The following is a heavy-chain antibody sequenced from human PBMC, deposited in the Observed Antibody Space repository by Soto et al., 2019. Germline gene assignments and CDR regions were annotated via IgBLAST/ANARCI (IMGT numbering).Heavy chain of an antibody. V-gene: IGHV1-3*01. CDR2: INAGNGNT. CDR1: GYTLTSNY. D-gene: IGHD3-9*01. Sequence: GASVEVCCKASGYTLTSNYMHWARQSQGQRLEWMGWINAGNGNTKYSQKFQGRVTITRDTSASTAYMELSSLRSEDTAVYYCARDPARYFDWLLFYGMDVWGQGTTVTVSS. CDR3: ARDPARYFDWLLFYGMDV. J-gene: IGHJ6*02.